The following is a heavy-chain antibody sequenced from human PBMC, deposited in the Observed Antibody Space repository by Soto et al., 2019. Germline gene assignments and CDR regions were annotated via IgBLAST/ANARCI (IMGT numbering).Heavy chain of an antibody. CDR2: INHSGST. CDR1: GGSFSGYY. J-gene: IGHJ4*02. D-gene: IGHD6-19*01. V-gene: IGHV4-34*01. CDR3: AVSSIAVAGRETDY. Sequence: SETLSLTCAVYGGSFSGYYWSWIRQPPGKGLEWIGEINHSGSTNYNPSLKSRVTISVDTSKNQFSLKLSSVTAADTAVDYCAVSSIAVAGRETDYWGQGTLVTVSS.